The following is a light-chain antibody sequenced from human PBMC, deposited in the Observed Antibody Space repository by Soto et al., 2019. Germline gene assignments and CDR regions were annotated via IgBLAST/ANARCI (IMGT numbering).Light chain of an antibody. V-gene: IGLV2-14*03. J-gene: IGLJ2*01. CDR2: DVN. Sequence: QSVLTQPASVSGSPGQSVDISCNGTSSDTGTYRYVSWYQQHPGKAPKLMVFDVNRRPSGVSDRFFGSKSGYTASLTISGLQAEDEADYYCSSYTTGDSVIFGGGTKLTVL. CDR3: SSYTTGDSVI. CDR1: SSDTGTYRY.